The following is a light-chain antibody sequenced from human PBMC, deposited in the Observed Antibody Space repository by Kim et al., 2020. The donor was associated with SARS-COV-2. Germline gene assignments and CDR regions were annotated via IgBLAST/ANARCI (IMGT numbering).Light chain of an antibody. Sequence: SASVGNRVTITCQASQDINNYLKWYQYKPGKAPKLLIYEGSILQTGVPPRFSGSGSGTFFTFTINSLQTEDIATYFCQQYDSLVSFGGGTKVDIK. CDR1: QDINNY. CDR2: EGS. V-gene: IGKV1-33*01. CDR3: QQYDSLVS. J-gene: IGKJ4*01.